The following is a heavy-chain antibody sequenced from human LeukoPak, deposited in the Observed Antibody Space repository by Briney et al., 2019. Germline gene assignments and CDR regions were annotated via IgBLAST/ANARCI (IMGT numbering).Heavy chain of an antibody. J-gene: IGHJ4*02. CDR1: DYSFTSYG. CDR3: ARGDSYGKEIDY. Sequence: ASVKVSCTASDYSFTSYGITWVRQAPGQGLEWMGWISAYNGNTYYAQKLQGRVTLTTDTSTSTAYMELRSLTSDDTAVYYCARGDSYGKEIDYWGQGTLVTVSS. CDR2: ISAYNGNT. D-gene: IGHD5-18*01. V-gene: IGHV1-18*01.